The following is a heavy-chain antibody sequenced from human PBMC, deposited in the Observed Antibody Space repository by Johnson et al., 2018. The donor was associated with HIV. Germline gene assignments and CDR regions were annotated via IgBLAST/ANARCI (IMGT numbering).Heavy chain of an antibody. CDR2: INWNGGNT. Sequence: VQLVESGGGVVRPGGSLRLSCAASGFTFDEYGMSWVRQVPGKGLEWVSGINWNGGNTGYADSVKGRVTISRDNSENTLYLQMNSLKAEDTAVYYCASLSDDAFDFWGQGTMVIVSS. CDR1: GFTFDEYG. CDR3: ASLSDDAFDF. V-gene: IGHV3-20*04. J-gene: IGHJ3*01.